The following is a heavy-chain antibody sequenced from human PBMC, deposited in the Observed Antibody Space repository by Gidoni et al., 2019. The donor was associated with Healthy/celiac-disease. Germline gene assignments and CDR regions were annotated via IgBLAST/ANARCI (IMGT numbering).Heavy chain of an antibody. Sequence: QVQVVQSGAEVKKPGASVKVSCKASGYMFTNYAIHWVRQAPGQRLEWMGWINAGNGHTKYSQKFRGRVTITRDTSASTAYLELSSLRSEDTSVYYCARDRGNWGQGTLVTVSS. J-gene: IGHJ4*02. CDR2: INAGNGHT. V-gene: IGHV1-3*01. CDR3: ARDRGN. CDR1: GYMFTNYA.